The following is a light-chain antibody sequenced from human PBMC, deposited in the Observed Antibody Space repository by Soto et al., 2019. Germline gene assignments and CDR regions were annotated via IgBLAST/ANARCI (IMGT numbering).Light chain of an antibody. Sequence: EVVLTQSPGTLSLSPLDRASLSFMASQNLSRYFLAWYQQKPGQAPRLLISGASTRATGIPARFSGSGSGTEFTLTISSLQSEDFAVYYCQQYNNWQLTFGPGTKWIS. CDR1: QNLSRY. J-gene: IGKJ3*01. CDR3: QQYNNWQLT. CDR2: GAS. V-gene: IGKV3-15*01.